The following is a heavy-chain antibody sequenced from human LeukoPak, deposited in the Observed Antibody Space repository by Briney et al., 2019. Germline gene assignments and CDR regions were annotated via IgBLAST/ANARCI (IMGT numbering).Heavy chain of an antibody. V-gene: IGHV4-59*01. CDR3: AIGGEATRLDY. CDR1: GGSISSYY. Sequence: SETLSLTCTVSGGSISSYYWSWIRQPPGKGLEWIGYIYYSGSTNYHPSLESRVTISVDTSKNQFSLKLSSVTAADTAVYYCAIGGEATRLDYWGQGTLVTVSS. J-gene: IGHJ4*02. D-gene: IGHD5-12*01. CDR2: IYYSGST.